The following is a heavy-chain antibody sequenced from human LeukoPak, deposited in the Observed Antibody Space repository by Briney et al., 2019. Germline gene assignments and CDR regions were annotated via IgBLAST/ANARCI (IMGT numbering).Heavy chain of an antibody. CDR1: GYTFTKYG. CDR3: ARGKMGTQRGIQLWLRAPPTGSGGAFDI. CDR2: ISAYNGNT. Sequence: ASVKVSCKASGYTFTKYGISWLRQAPGQGLEWMAWISAYNGNTNYAQKLQGRVTMTTDTSTSTAYMELRCLRSDDTAVYYCARGKMGTQRGIQLWLRAPPTGSGGAFDIWGQGTMVTVSS. D-gene: IGHD5-18*01. V-gene: IGHV1-18*01. J-gene: IGHJ3*02.